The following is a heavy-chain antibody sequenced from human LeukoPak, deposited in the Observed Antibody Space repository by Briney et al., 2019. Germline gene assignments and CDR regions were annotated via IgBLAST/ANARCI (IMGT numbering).Heavy chain of an antibody. V-gene: IGHV3-30*02. Sequence: GGSLRLSCAASGFTFSYYGMHCVRQAPGKGLEWVAFIRSDGSNKYYADSVKGRFTISRDNSKNTLYLQMNSLRAEDTAVYYCAKAREAMIVVAPFDPWGQGTLVTVSS. CDR2: IRSDGSNK. CDR3: AKAREAMIVVAPFDP. D-gene: IGHD3-22*01. CDR1: GFTFSYYG. J-gene: IGHJ5*02.